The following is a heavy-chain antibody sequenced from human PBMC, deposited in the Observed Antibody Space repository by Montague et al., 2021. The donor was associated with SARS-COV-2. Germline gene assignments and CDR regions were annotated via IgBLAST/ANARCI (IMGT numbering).Heavy chain of an antibody. CDR1: GGSISRYY. V-gene: IGHV4-59*01. CDR3: ARGARQGYGFCLGSFDS. CDR2: IYYSGST. J-gene: IGHJ4*02. D-gene: IGHD3-10*01. Sequence: SETLSLTCTISGGSISRYYWSWIRQPPGKGLEWIGYIYYSGSTKSNPSLKSRVNISVDTSKNQFSMKLRSVTAADTAVYYCARGARQGYGFCLGSFDSWGQGTLVTVSS.